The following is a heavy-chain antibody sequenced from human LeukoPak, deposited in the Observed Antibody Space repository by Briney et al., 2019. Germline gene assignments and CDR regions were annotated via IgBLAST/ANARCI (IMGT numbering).Heavy chain of an antibody. V-gene: IGHV3-30*02. CDR3: AKDIGYGGKIGGRDLDY. D-gene: IGHD4-23*01. Sequence: GGSLRLSCAASGFTFSSYGMHWVRQAPGKGLEWVAFIRYDGSNKYCADSVKGRFTISRDNSKNTPYLQMNSLRAEDTAVYYCAKDIGYGGKIGGRDLDYWGQGTLVTVSS. J-gene: IGHJ4*02. CDR2: IRYDGSNK. CDR1: GFTFSSYG.